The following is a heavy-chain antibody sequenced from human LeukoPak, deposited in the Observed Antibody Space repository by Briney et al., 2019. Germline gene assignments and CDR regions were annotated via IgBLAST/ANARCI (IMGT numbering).Heavy chain of an antibody. CDR1: GYTFTGYY. D-gene: IGHD1-26*01. CDR2: INPNSGGT. Sequence: ASVKVSCKASGYTFTGYYMHWVRQAPGQGLEWMGWINPNSGGTNYAQKFQGRVTMTRDTSISTAYMELSSLRSEDTAVYYCAIDSGSYKYDYWGQGTLVTVSS. V-gene: IGHV1-2*02. J-gene: IGHJ4*02. CDR3: AIDSGSYKYDY.